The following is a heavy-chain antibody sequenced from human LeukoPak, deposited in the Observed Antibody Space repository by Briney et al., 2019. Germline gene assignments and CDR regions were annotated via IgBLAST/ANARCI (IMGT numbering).Heavy chain of an antibody. J-gene: IGHJ6*03. CDR3: AKSPRVRGVIHEYYYYYMDV. Sequence: SETLSLTCTVSGGSISSYYWSWIRQPPGKGLEWIGYIYYSGSTNYNPSLKSRVTISVDTSKNQFSLKLSSVTAADTAVYYCAKSPRVRGVIHEYYYYYMDVWGKGTTVTISS. CDR1: GGSISSYY. V-gene: IGHV4-59*01. D-gene: IGHD3-10*01. CDR2: IYYSGST.